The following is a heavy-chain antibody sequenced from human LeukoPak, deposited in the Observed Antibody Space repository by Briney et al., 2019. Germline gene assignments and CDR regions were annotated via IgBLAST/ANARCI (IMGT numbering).Heavy chain of an antibody. J-gene: IGHJ4*02. V-gene: IGHV4-39*01. CDR3: ARQLERYSSRWYTPFVY. CDR1: GAAISSNNYH. D-gene: IGHD6-13*01. CDR2: IYYSGSN. Sequence: SETLALTCTVSGAAISSNNYHWGWLRQPPGKGLEWIVTIYYSGSNYSNPSLRSRVTISVDTSKNQFSLKLNSVAAADTAVYYCARQLERYSSRWYTPFVYWGQGTLVTVSS.